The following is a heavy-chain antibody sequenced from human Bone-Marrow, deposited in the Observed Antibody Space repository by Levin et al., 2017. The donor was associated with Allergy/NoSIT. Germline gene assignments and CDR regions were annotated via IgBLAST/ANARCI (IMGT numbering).Heavy chain of an antibody. CDR2: ISGSGGST. Sequence: QLGESLKISCAASGFTFSSYAMSWVRQAPGKGLEWVSAISGSGGSTYYADSVKGRFTISRDNSKNTLYLQMNSLRAEDTAVYYCANAGWEQQLGSYYWGQGTLVTVSS. V-gene: IGHV3-23*01. CDR1: GFTFSSYA. D-gene: IGHD6-13*01. CDR3: ANAGWEQQLGSYY. J-gene: IGHJ4*02.